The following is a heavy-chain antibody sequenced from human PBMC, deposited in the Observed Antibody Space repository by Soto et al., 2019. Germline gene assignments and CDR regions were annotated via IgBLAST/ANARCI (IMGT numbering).Heavy chain of an antibody. CDR1: GYTFTSYG. J-gene: IGHJ6*02. CDR3: ARARSRGIAVASYGMDV. V-gene: IGHV1-18*01. CDR2: ISAYNGNT. Sequence: ASVKVSCKASGYTFTSYGISWVRQAPGQGLEWMGWISAYNGNTNYAQKLQGRVTMTTDTSTSTAYMELRSLRSDDTAVYYCARARSRGIAVASYGMDVWGQGTTVTVS. D-gene: IGHD6-19*01.